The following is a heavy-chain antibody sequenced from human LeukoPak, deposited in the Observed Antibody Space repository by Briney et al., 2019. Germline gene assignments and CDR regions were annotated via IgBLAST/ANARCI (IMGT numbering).Heavy chain of an antibody. CDR3: ARMLRGYYFDY. Sequence: GGSLRLSCAASGFTFSISTMNWVRQAPGKGLEWVSSISSSSSTMHYADSVKGRLTISRDNAKNSLYLQINSLRAEDTAVYYCARMLRGYYFDYWGQGTLVTVSS. D-gene: IGHD3-10*01. V-gene: IGHV3-21*01. CDR2: ISSSSSTM. J-gene: IGHJ4*02. CDR1: GFTFSIST.